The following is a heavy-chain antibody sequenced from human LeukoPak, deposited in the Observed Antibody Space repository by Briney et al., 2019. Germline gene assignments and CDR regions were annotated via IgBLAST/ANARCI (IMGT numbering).Heavy chain of an antibody. Sequence: GGSLRLSCAASGFTFSSYAMTWVRQAPGKGLEWVSGITGSGGNTYNADSVKGRFTISRDNSKNTLCLQMNSLRAEDTAVYYCARVRDDSSGYYADYWGQGTLVTVSS. CDR3: ARVRDDSSGYYADY. CDR2: ITGSGGNT. D-gene: IGHD3-22*01. V-gene: IGHV3-23*01. J-gene: IGHJ4*02. CDR1: GFTFSSYA.